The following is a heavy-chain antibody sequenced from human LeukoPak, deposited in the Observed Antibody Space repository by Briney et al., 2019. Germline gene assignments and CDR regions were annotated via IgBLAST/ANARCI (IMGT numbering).Heavy chain of an antibody. V-gene: IGHV3-30*04. CDR2: ISYDGTTT. D-gene: IGHD1-26*01. J-gene: IGHJ3*02. CDR1: GFPFSTYA. CDR3: ERVRIVGATYDAFDI. Sequence: PGGSLRLSCAASGFPFSTYAMHWVRQAPGKGLEWVAVISYDGTTTYHADAVKVRFTITRDNSKNTLYLQMNTLRAEDTAVYYCERVRIVGATYDAFDIWGQGTMVTVSS.